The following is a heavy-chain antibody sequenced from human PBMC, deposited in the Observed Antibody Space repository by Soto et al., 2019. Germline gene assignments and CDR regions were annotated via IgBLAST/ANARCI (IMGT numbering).Heavy chain of an antibody. CDR1: GGSISSSSYY. CDR3: ARLGCGELLGYYYGMDV. J-gene: IGHJ6*02. Sequence: SETLSLTCTVSGGSISSSSYYWGWIRQPPGKGLEYIGSIYYSGNTYYNPSLKSRVTISVDTSKNQFSLKLSSVTAADTAVYYWARLGCGELLGYYYGMDVWGQGPTVTVS. V-gene: IGHV4-39*01. D-gene: IGHD3-10*01. CDR2: IYYSGNT.